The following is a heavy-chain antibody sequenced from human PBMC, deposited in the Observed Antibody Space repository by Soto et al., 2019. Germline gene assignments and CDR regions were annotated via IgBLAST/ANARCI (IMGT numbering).Heavy chain of an antibody. CDR3: ARDTIVEATLFDY. CDR1: GYTFTSYA. Sequence: ASVKVSCKASGYTFTSYAMHWVRQAPGQRLEWMGWINAGNGNTKYSQKFQGRVTITRDTSASTAYMELSSLRSEDTAVYYCARDTIVEATLFDYWGQGTLVTVSS. J-gene: IGHJ4*02. CDR2: INAGNGNT. D-gene: IGHD1-26*01. V-gene: IGHV1-3*01.